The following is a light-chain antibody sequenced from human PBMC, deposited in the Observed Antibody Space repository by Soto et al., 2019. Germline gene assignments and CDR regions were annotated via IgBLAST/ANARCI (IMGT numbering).Light chain of an antibody. Sequence: QSVLTQPPSVSGAPGQRVTISCTGSSSNIGAGYDVHWYQQLPGTAPKILIYGNSNRPSGVPDRFSGSKSGTSASLAITGLQAEDEADYYCKSYDSSLSGWVFGGGTKVTVL. J-gene: IGLJ3*02. V-gene: IGLV1-40*01. CDR2: GNS. CDR3: KSYDSSLSGWV. CDR1: SSNIGAGYD.